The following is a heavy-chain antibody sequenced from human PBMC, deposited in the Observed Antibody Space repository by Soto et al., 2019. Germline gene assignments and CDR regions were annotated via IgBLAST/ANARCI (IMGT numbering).Heavy chain of an antibody. CDR2: IYHSGST. V-gene: IGHV4-39*07. CDR3: ARRYGKNAFDI. J-gene: IGHJ3*02. CDR1: GVSISSSNYY. D-gene: IGHD5-18*01. Sequence: SETLSLTCTVSGVSISSSNYYWGWIRQPPGKGLEWIGYIYHSGSTYYNPSLKSRVTISVDTSKNQFSLKLSSVTAADTAVYYCARRYGKNAFDIWGQGTMVTVSS.